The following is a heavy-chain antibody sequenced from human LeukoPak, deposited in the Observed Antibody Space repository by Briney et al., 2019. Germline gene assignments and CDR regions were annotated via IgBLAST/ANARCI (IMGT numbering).Heavy chain of an antibody. CDR3: ARDRDYAFDY. Sequence: SGGSLRFSCAASGFTLSSYSMNWVRQAPGKGLEWISYIDSDTYGNTIYYADIVKGRFTISRDNAKNSLYLQMNSLRDEDTALYYCARDRDYAFDYWGQGTLVTVSS. V-gene: IGHV3-48*02. D-gene: IGHD4-17*01. CDR2: IDSDTYGNTI. J-gene: IGHJ4*02. CDR1: GFTLSSYS.